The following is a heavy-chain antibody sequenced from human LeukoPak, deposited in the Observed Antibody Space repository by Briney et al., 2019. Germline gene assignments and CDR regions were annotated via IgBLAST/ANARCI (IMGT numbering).Heavy chain of an antibody. CDR2: INWNGGST. Sequence: GGSLRLSCAASGFTFDDYGMSWVRQAPGKGLEWVSGINWNGGSTGYADSVKGRFTISRDNAKNSLYLQMNSLRAEDTAVYYCASLLRYFDWHLGFDYWGQGTLVTVSS. CDR3: ASLLRYFDWHLGFDY. J-gene: IGHJ4*02. CDR1: GFTFDDYG. V-gene: IGHV3-20*04. D-gene: IGHD3-9*01.